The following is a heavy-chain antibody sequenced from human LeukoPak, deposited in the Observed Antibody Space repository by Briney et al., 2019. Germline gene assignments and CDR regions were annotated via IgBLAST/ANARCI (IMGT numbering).Heavy chain of an antibody. CDR2: IYYSGST. Sequence: PSETLSLTCTVSGGSISRGGYYWSWIRQHPGKGLEWIGYIYYSGSTYYNPSLKSRVTISVDTSKNQFSLKLSSVTAADTAVYYCAREPYGSGNNWFDPWGQGTLVTVSS. CDR3: AREPYGSGNNWFDP. D-gene: IGHD3-10*01. J-gene: IGHJ5*02. V-gene: IGHV4-31*03. CDR1: GGSISRGGYY.